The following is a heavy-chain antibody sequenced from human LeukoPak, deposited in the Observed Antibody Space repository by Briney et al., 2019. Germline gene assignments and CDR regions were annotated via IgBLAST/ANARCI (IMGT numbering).Heavy chain of an antibody. J-gene: IGHJ4*02. V-gene: IGHV3-74*01. D-gene: IGHD4-17*01. Sequence: PGGSLRLSCAASGFTFSSYWMHWVRQAPGKGLVWVSRINTDGSSTSYADSVKGRFTISRDNAKNTLYLQMNSLRAEDTAVYYCARVDYGDYGEFDYWGQGTLVTVSS. CDR3: ARVDYGDYGEFDY. CDR1: GFTFSSYW. CDR2: INTDGSST.